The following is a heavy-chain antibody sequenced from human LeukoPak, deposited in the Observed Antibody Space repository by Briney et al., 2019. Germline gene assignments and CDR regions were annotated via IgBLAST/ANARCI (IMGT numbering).Heavy chain of an antibody. CDR1: GFTFSSYW. Sequence: QPGGSLRLSCGASGFTFSSYWMHWVRQTPGKGLVWVSRISSDGSITSYADSVRGRFTISRDNAKNTLYLQMNSLRAEDTAVYYCASGLPRDDWGQGPLVTVSS. CDR3: ASGLPRDD. D-gene: IGHD3/OR15-3a*01. V-gene: IGHV3-74*01. J-gene: IGHJ4*02. CDR2: ISSDGSIT.